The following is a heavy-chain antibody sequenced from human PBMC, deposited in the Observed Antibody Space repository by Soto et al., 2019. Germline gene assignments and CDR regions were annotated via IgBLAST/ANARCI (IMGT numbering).Heavy chain of an antibody. CDR3: ARDIGYYDSSGYAT. CDR1: GGSISGHY. V-gene: IGHV4-4*07. CDR2: IYRSGSA. D-gene: IGHD3-22*01. J-gene: IGHJ5*02. Sequence: PSETLSLTCTVSGGSISGHYWSWIRQPAGKGLEWIGRIYRSGSANFNPSLKSRVTMSVDTSKNQFSLKLSSVTAADTAVYYCARDIGYYDSSGYATWGQGTLVTVSA.